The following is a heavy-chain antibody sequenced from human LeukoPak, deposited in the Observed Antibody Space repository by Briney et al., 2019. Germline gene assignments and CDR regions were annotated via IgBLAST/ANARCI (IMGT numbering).Heavy chain of an antibody. CDR2: VTSGGTT. V-gene: IGHV3-23*01. Sequence: PGGSLRLSCAASGFTFSSYFMSWVRQAPGKGLEWVSTVTSGGTTYYADSVKGRFTISRDNSQNTLYLQMNSLRAEDTAVYYCAKSIWYSSSWYFDYWGQGTLVTVSS. CDR1: GFTFSSYF. D-gene: IGHD6-13*01. J-gene: IGHJ4*02. CDR3: AKSIWYSSSWYFDY.